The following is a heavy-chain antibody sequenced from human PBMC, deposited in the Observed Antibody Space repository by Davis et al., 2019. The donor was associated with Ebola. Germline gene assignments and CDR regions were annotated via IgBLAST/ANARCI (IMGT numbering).Heavy chain of an antibody. J-gene: IGHJ6*02. V-gene: IGHV3-30-3*01. D-gene: IGHD3-10*01. CDR2: ISYDGSNK. CDR1: GFTFSSYA. CDR3: ARGITMVRGVSYYYYYGMDV. Sequence: GGSLRLSCAASGFTFSSYAMHWVRQAPGKGLEWVAVISYDGSNKYYADSVKGRFTISRDNSKNTLYLQMNSLRAEDTAVYYCARGITMVRGVSYYYYYGMDVWGQGTMVTVSS.